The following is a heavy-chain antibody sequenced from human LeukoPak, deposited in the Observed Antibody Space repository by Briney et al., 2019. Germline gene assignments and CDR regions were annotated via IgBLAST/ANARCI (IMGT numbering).Heavy chain of an antibody. J-gene: IGHJ4*02. CDR3: AREYGANFDY. Sequence: SETLSLTCTVSGGSISSYYWSWIRQPPGKGLEWIGYIYYSGSTNYNPSLKSRVTISVDTSKNQFSLKLSSVTAADTAVYYCAREYGANFDYWGQGTLVTVSS. V-gene: IGHV4-59*01. CDR2: IYYSGST. CDR1: GGSISSYY. D-gene: IGHD1-26*01.